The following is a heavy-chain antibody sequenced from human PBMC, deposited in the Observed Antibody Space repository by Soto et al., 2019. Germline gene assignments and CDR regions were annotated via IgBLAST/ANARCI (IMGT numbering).Heavy chain of an antibody. Sequence: SETLSLTCTVSGGSISSYYWSWIRQPAGKGLEWIGRIYTSGSTNYNPSLKSRVTMSVDTSKNQFSLKLSSVTAADTAVYYCARDGGGNWNFDYYYYYGMDVWGQGTTVTVSS. J-gene: IGHJ6*02. CDR3: ARDGGGNWNFDYYYYYGMDV. CDR2: IYTSGST. D-gene: IGHD1-7*01. CDR1: GGSISSYY. V-gene: IGHV4-4*07.